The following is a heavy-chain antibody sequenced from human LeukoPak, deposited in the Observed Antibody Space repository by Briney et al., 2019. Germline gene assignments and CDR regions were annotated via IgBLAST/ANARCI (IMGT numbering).Heavy chain of an antibody. CDR2: IYYSGST. CDR1: GGSISSSSYY. D-gene: IGHD3-3*01. Sequence: SETLSLTCTVSGGSISSSSYYWGWIRQPPGKGLEWIGSIYYSGSTCYNPSLKSRVTISVDTSKNQFSLKLSSVTAADTAVYYCARAPTYYDFWSGQNYYYYMDVWGKGTTVTVSS. J-gene: IGHJ6*03. CDR3: ARAPTYYDFWSGQNYYYYMDV. V-gene: IGHV4-39*07.